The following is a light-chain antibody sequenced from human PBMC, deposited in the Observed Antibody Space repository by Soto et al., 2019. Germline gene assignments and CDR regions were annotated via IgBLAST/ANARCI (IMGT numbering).Light chain of an antibody. CDR2: EVS. Sequence: QSVLTQPPSASGSPGQSVTISCTGTSSDVGGYNYVSWYQQHPGKAPKLMILEVSKRPSGVPDRFSGSKSGNTASLTVSGLQAEDEADYYCSSYAGSVLFGGGTKLTVL. J-gene: IGLJ2*01. CDR1: SSDVGGYNY. V-gene: IGLV2-8*01. CDR3: SSYAGSVL.